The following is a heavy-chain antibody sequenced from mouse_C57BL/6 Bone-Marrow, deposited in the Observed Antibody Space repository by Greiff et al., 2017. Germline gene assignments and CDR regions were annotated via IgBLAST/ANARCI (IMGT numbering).Heavy chain of an antibody. Sequence: VQLQQPGAELVKPGASVKLSCKASGYTFTSYWMQWVKPRPGQGLEWIGEIDPSDSYTNSNQKFKGKATLTVDTSSSTAYMQLSSLTSEDSAVYYCASYGGYYFDYWGQGTTLTVSS. D-gene: IGHD1-2*01. V-gene: IGHV1-50*01. CDR1: GYTFTSYW. J-gene: IGHJ2*01. CDR2: IDPSDSYT. CDR3: ASYGGYYFDY.